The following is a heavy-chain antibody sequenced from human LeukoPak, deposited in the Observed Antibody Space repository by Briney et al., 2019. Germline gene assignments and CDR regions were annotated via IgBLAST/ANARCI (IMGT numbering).Heavy chain of an antibody. V-gene: IGHV5-51*01. CDR2: IYPVDSGT. Sequence: GESLKISCEGSGYSFTSYWIGWVRQMPGKGLEWMGIIYPVDSGTRYSPSFQSKVTISADKSISTAYLQWSSLKASDTAMYYCVRHVTGGVDYWGQGTLVTVSS. CDR1: GYSFTSYW. J-gene: IGHJ4*02. D-gene: IGHD2-8*02. CDR3: VRHVTGGVDY.